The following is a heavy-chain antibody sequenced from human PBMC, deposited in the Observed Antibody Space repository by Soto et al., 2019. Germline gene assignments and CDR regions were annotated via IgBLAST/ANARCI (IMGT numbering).Heavy chain of an antibody. J-gene: IGHJ4*02. CDR1: GFTFTRYS. CDR2: IRSTTNYI. Sequence: GRSMRLSCAASGFTFTRYSMNWVRQAPGKGLEWVSSIRSTTNYIYYGDSMKGQFTISRNNAKNSLYVEMNSLRAEDTAGYYCARESEDLTSSFDYWGQGTLVTVSS. V-gene: IGHV3-21*06. CDR3: ARESEDLTSSFDY.